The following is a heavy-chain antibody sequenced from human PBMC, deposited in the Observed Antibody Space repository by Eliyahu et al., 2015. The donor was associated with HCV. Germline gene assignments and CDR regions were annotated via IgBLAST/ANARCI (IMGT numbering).Heavy chain of an antibody. V-gene: IGHV3-30*03. J-gene: IGHJ3*02. CDR3: ARELLLRGVIPLQAFDM. CDR1: GFTFSNYG. Sequence: QVQLVESGGGVVQPGRSLRLSCAASGFTFSNYGMNWVRQAPGKGLQWVAILSYDGNRQYYADSVKGRFTISRDNSKNTLYLQMNSLRPEDTALYYCARELLLRGVIPLQAFDMWGHGTMVTVSS. CDR2: LSYDGNRQ. D-gene: IGHD3-10*01.